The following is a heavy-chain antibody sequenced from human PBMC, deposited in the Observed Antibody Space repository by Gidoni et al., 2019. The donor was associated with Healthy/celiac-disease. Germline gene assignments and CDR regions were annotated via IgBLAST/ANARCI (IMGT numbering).Heavy chain of an antibody. Sequence: QVQLVQSGAEVKKPGASVKVSCKASGDTFTRYGISWVRQAPGQGLEWMGWISAYNGNTNYAQKLQGRVTMTTYTSTSTAYMELRSLRSDATAVYYCASSRGGKPDYYGMDVWGQGTTVTVSS. D-gene: IGHD3-10*01. J-gene: IGHJ6*02. CDR3: ASSRGGKPDYYGMDV. V-gene: IGHV1-18*01. CDR2: ISAYNGNT. CDR1: GDTFTRYG.